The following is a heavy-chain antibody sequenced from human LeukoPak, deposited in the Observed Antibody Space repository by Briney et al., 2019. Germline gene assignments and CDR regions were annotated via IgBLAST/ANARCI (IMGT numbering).Heavy chain of an antibody. J-gene: IGHJ6*03. CDR2: IKSKTDGGTT. CDR1: GFTFSNAW. Sequence: GGSLRLSCAASGFTFSNAWMSWVRQAPGKGLEWVGSIKSKTDGGTTDYAAPVKGSITISRDDSKNTLYLQMNSLKTEDTAVYYCEYSSSRAYSGYYYYYYYMDVWGKGTTVTVSS. D-gene: IGHD6-6*01. V-gene: IGHV3-15*01. CDR3: EYSSSRAYSGYYYYYYYMDV.